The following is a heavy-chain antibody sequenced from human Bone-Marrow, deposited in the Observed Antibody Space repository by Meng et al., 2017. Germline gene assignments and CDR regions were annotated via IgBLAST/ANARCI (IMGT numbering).Heavy chain of an antibody. Sequence: SVPVSCKASGYTFTSYVISGVRQAPGQGLEWMGWISAYNGNTNDAQKLQGRVTMTTDTATSTAYMELRSLRSDGTAVYYCASSGYSSSWSSYYYGMDVWGQGTTVTVSS. CDR2: ISAYNGNT. D-gene: IGHD6-13*01. V-gene: IGHV1-18*01. CDR3: ASSGYSSSWSSYYYGMDV. J-gene: IGHJ6*02. CDR1: GYTFTSYV.